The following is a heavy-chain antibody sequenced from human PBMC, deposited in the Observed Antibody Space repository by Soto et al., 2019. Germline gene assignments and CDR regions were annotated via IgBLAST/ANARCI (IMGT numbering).Heavy chain of an antibody. Sequence: GASVKVSCKASGYTFTSYAMHWVRQAPGQRFEWMGWINAGNGNTKYSQKFQGRVTITRDTSASTAYMELSSLRSEDTAVYYCARDTEAARRYYYYYMDVWGKGTTVTVSS. CDR3: ARDTEAARRYYYYYMDV. CDR2: INAGNGNT. D-gene: IGHD6-6*01. V-gene: IGHV1-3*01. J-gene: IGHJ6*03. CDR1: GYTFTSYA.